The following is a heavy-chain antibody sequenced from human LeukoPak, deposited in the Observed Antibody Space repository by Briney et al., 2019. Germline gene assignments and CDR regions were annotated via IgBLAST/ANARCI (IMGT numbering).Heavy chain of an antibody. CDR3: ARELNLVRAVSYNWFDP. D-gene: IGHD3-10*01. Sequence: PSQTLSLTCTVSGGSISSGRYYWSWIRQPAGKGLEWIGRIYTNGSINYNSSLKSRVTISLDTSKNQFSLKLSSVTAADMAVYYCARELNLVRAVSYNWFDPWGQGTLVTVSS. J-gene: IGHJ5*02. CDR1: GGSISSGRYY. V-gene: IGHV4-61*02. CDR2: IYTNGSI.